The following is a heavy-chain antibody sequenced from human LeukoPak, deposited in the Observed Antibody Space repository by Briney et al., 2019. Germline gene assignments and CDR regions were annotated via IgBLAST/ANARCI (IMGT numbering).Heavy chain of an antibody. CDR3: AKDRDYGGNSASVDY. D-gene: IGHD4-23*01. CDR1: GFTFSSYA. Sequence: GGSLRLSCAASGFTFSSYAMSWVRQAPGKGLEWVSAISGSGGSTYYADSVKGRFTISRDNSKNTLYLQMNSLRAEDTAVYYCAKDRDYGGNSASVDYWGQGTLVTVSS. CDR2: ISGSGGST. V-gene: IGHV3-23*01. J-gene: IGHJ4*02.